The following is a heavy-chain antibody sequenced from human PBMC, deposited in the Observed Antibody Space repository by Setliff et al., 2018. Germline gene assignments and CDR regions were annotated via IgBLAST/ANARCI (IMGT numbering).Heavy chain of an antibody. Sequence: ASVKVSCKASGGTFSSYAISWVRRAPGQGLEWMGGIIPILGIANYAQKFQGRVTISADKSTGTAYMELSSLRSEDTAVYYCARGNPYGEEYFQHWGQGTLVTVS. V-gene: IGHV1-69*10. D-gene: IGHD4-17*01. J-gene: IGHJ1*01. CDR3: ARGNPYGEEYFQH. CDR2: IIPILGIA. CDR1: GGTFSSYA.